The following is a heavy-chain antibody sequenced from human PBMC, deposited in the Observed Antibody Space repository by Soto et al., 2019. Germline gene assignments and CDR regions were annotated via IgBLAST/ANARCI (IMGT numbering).Heavy chain of an antibody. J-gene: IGHJ3*02. V-gene: IGHV4-31*03. CDR1: GGSISSGGYY. CDR3: ARGATEGKNDAFDI. Sequence: SETLSLTCTVSGGSISSGGYYWSWIRQHPGKGLEWIGYIYYSGSTYYNPSLKSRVTISVDTSKNQFSLKLSSVTAADTAVYYCARGATEGKNDAFDIWGQGTMVTVSS. CDR2: IYYSGST. D-gene: IGHD5-12*01.